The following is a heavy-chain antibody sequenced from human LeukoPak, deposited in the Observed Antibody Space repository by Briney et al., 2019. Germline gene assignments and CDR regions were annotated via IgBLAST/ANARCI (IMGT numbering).Heavy chain of an antibody. CDR3: ARNYRIKSNWFDP. D-gene: IGHD3-10*01. Sequence: ASVKVSCKASGYTFTSYDINWVRQATGQGLEWMGWMNPNSGNTGYAQKFQGRVTMTRNTSISTAYMELSSLRSEDMAMYYCARNYRIKSNWFDPWGQGTLVTVSS. J-gene: IGHJ5*02. CDR1: GYTFTSYD. V-gene: IGHV1-8*02. CDR2: MNPNSGNT.